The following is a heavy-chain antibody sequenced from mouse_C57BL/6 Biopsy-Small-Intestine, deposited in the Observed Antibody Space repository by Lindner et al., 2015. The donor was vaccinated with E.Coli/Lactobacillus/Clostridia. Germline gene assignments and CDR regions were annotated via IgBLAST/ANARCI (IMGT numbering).Heavy chain of an antibody. Sequence: SVKVSCKASGYTFSSYGITWVRQAPGQGLEWMGWISAYNGYTNYAQKLQGRVTMTRDTSTSTAYMEVRSLTSEDTAVYFCARDQTSSEVGSNGYWGQGTLVTVSS. CDR3: ARDQTSSEVGSNGY. CDR2: ISAYNGYT. V-gene: IGHV1S20*02. CDR1: GYTFSSYG. D-gene: IGHD1-3*01. J-gene: IGHJ4*01.